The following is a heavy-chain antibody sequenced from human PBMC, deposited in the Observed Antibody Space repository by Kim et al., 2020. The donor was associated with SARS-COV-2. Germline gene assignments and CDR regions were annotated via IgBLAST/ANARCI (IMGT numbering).Heavy chain of an antibody. CDR1: GGSFSGYY. J-gene: IGHJ5*02. CDR3: ARRVPDWFDP. CDR2: INHSGST. Sequence: SETLSLTCAVYGGSFSGYYWSWIRQPPGKGLEWIGEINHSGSTNYNPSLKSRVTISVDTSKNQFSLKLSSVTAADTAVYYCARRVPDWFDPWGQGTLVTVSS. V-gene: IGHV4-34*01. D-gene: IGHD3-10*01.